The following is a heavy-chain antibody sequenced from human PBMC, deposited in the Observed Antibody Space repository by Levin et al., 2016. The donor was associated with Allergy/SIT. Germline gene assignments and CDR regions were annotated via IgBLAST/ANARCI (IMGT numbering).Heavy chain of an antibody. CDR3: ARGPSSSATVIDY. D-gene: IGHD6-6*01. CDR2: IWYDGSNK. CDR1: GFTFSSYG. J-gene: IGHJ4*02. Sequence: GGSLRLSCAASGFTFSSYGMHWVRQAPGKGLEWVAVIWYDGSNKYYADSVKGRFTISRDNAKNSLYLQMNSLRAEDTAVYYCARGPSSSATVIDYWGQGTLVTVSS. V-gene: IGHV3-33*01.